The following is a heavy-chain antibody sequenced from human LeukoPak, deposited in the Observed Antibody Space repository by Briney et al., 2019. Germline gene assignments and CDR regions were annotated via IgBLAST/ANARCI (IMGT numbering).Heavy chain of an antibody. V-gene: IGHV3-21*04. Sequence: GGSLRLSCAASGFTFSSYNMNWVRQAPGKGLEWVSSITSGSSYIYYADSVKGRFTISRDNAKNSLYLQMNSLRAEDTAVYYCAKDPSSSWFGDYFDYWGQGTLVTVSS. CDR2: ITSGSSYI. CDR3: AKDPSSSWFGDYFDY. D-gene: IGHD6-13*01. J-gene: IGHJ4*02. CDR1: GFTFSSYN.